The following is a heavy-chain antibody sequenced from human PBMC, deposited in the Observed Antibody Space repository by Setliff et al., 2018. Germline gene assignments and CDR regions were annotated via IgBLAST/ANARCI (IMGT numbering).Heavy chain of an antibody. CDR1: GFTFSGSA. D-gene: IGHD4-4*01. Sequence: GESLKISCAASGFTFSGSAMHWVREASGKGLEWVGRIRSKANSYATAYAASVKGRFTISRDDSKNTAYLQMNSLKTEDTAVYYCTRISDYSNYHDYWGQGSLVTVSS. J-gene: IGHJ4*02. CDR3: TRISDYSNYHDY. CDR2: IRSKANSYAT. V-gene: IGHV3-73*01.